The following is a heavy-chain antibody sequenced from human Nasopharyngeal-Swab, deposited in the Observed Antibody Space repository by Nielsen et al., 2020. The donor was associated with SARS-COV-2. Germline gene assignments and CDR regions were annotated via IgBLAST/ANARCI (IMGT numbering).Heavy chain of an antibody. D-gene: IGHD6-13*01. Sequence: SVKVSCKASGGTFSSYAISWVRQAPGQGLEWMGGIIPIFGTANYAQKFQGRATITADKSTSTAYMELSSLRSEDTAVYYCARGAYSSRLGAFDIWGQGTMVTVSS. J-gene: IGHJ3*02. CDR2: IIPIFGTA. CDR1: GGTFSSYA. CDR3: ARGAYSSRLGAFDI. V-gene: IGHV1-69*06.